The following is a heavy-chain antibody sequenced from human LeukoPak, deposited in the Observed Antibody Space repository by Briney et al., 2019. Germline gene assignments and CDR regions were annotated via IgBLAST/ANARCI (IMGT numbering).Heavy chain of an antibody. Sequence: PGGSLRLSCTASGLTFSRNAMSWVRQAPGKELEWVSGISYNGGRTYYADSVKGRFTISRDNAKNSLYLQMNSLRAEDTAVYYCARDASTSFDYWGQGTLVTVSS. J-gene: IGHJ4*02. D-gene: IGHD5/OR15-5a*01. CDR3: ARDASTSFDY. CDR2: ISYNGGRT. CDR1: GLTFSRNA. V-gene: IGHV3-23*01.